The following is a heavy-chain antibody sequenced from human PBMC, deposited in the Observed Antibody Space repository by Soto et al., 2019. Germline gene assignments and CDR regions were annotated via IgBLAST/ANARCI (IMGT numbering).Heavy chain of an antibody. CDR1: GFTFTSSA. CDR3: AARYSYGYLASYAFDI. Sequence: QMQLVQSGPEVKKPGTSVKVSCKASGFTFTSSAVQWVRQARGQRLEWIGWIVVGSGNTNYAQKFQERVTITRDMSTSTAYMELSSLRSEDTAVYYCAARYSYGYLASYAFDIWGQGTMVTVSS. J-gene: IGHJ3*02. V-gene: IGHV1-58*01. D-gene: IGHD5-18*01. CDR2: IVVGSGNT.